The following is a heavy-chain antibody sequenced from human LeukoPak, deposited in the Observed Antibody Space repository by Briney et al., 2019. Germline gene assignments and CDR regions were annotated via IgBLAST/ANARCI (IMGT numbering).Heavy chain of an antibody. CDR3: ARRKGEWLSSYWFDP. CDR1: GGSFSGYY. J-gene: IGHJ5*02. CDR2: INHSGST. V-gene: IGHV4-34*01. Sequence: SETLSLTCAVYGGSFSGYYWSWIRQPPGKGLEWIGEINHSGSTNYNPSLKSRVTISVDTSKNQFSLKLSSVTAADTAVYYCARRKGEWLSSYWFDPWGQGTLVTVSS. D-gene: IGHD3-3*01.